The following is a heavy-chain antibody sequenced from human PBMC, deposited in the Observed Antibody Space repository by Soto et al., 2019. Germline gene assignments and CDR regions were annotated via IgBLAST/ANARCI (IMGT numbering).Heavy chain of an antibody. CDR2: IIPIYGTA. CDR1: GGSFSNSA. CDR3: ARDVASGGSRWYLPDY. Sequence: ASVKVSCKASGGSFSNSAISWVRQAPGQGLEWMGGIIPIYGTANYAQKFQGRVTITADESTSTAYMELSSLRSEDTAVYYCARDVASGGSRWYLPDYWGQGTLVTVSS. D-gene: IGHD6-13*01. V-gene: IGHV1-69*13. J-gene: IGHJ4*02.